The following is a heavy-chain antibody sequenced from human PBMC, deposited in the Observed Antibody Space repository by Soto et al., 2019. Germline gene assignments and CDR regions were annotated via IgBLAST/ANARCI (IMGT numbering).Heavy chain of an antibody. CDR2: ISAYNGNT. CDR3: ARGYLGQYCGGDCYLREYGMDV. Sequence: QVQLVQSGAEVKKPGASVKVSCKASGYTFTSYGISWVRQAPGQGLEWMGWISAYNGNTNYAQKLQGRVTMTTDTSTSTAYMELRSLRSNDTAVYYCARGYLGQYCGGDCYLREYGMDVWGQGTTVTVSS. J-gene: IGHJ6*02. D-gene: IGHD2-21*02. CDR1: GYTFTSYG. V-gene: IGHV1-18*01.